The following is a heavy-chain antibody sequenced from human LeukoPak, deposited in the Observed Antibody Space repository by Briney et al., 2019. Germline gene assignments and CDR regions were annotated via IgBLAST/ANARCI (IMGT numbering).Heavy chain of an antibody. CDR2: IYYSGST. J-gene: IGHJ3*02. CDR1: GGSISSYY. V-gene: IGHV4-59*01. CDR3: ARGNQLLISHDAYDI. Sequence: SETLSLTCTVSGGSISSYYWSWIRQPPGKGLEWIGYIYYSGSTNYNPSLKSRVTISVDTSKNQFSLKLSSVTAADTAMYYCARGNQLLISHDAYDIWGQGTMVTVSS. D-gene: IGHD2-2*01.